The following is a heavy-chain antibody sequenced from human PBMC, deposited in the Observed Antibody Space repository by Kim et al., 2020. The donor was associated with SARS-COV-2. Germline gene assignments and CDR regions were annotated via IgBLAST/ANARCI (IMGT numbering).Heavy chain of an antibody. V-gene: IGHV3-53*01. J-gene: IGHJ4*02. CDR2: IFTGGST. Sequence: GGSLRLSCAASGFTVSSNYMSWVRQAPGKGLEWVSIIFTGGSTFYADSVKGRFTLSRDNSQNTLYLHMNNLRAEDAAMYYCAAGGIYTGGGDWGQGTLVTVSS. D-gene: IGHD2-8*02. CDR3: AAGGIYTGGGD. CDR1: GFTVSSNY.